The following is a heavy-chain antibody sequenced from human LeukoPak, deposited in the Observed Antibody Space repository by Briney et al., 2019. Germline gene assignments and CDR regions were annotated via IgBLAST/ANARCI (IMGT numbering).Heavy chain of an antibody. CDR3: ARGFYSPHH. J-gene: IGHJ5*02. V-gene: IGHV4-59*01. Sequence: ASETLSLTCTVSGGSISSYYWSWIRQSPGKGLEWIGYIYYSGSTYYNPSLKSRVTISVDTSKNQFSLKLTSVTAADTAVYYCARGFYSPHHWGQGTLVTVSS. D-gene: IGHD4-11*01. CDR2: IYYSGST. CDR1: GGSISSYY.